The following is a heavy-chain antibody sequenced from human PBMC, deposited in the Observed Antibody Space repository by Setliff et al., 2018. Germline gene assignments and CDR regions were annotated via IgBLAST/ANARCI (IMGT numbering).Heavy chain of an antibody. J-gene: IGHJ6*03. V-gene: IGHV1-69*05. CDR1: GGNFSSYG. D-gene: IGHD5-18*01. CDR3: AREGVDTRSSTGYRYYMEV. Sequence: WASVKVSCKASGGNFSSYGISWVRQAPGQGLEWMGGTIPSFGSTNYAQKFQGRVTIITDESTSTAYMELSSLRTEDSAVYYCAREGVDTRSSTGYRYYMEVWGKGTTVTVS. CDR2: TIPSFGST.